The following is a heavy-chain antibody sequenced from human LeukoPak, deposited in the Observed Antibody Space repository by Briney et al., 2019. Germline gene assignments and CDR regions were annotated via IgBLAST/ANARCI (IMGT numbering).Heavy chain of an antibody. D-gene: IGHD4-17*01. CDR1: GGSISSYY. Sequence: SETLSLTCTASGGSISSYYWSWIRQPPGKGLEWIGYIYYSGSTNYNPSLKSRVTISVDTSKNQFSLKLSSVTAADTAVYYCARTTTVTTSFDYWGQGTLVTVSS. CDR2: IYYSGST. J-gene: IGHJ4*02. V-gene: IGHV4-59*01. CDR3: ARTTTVTTSFDY.